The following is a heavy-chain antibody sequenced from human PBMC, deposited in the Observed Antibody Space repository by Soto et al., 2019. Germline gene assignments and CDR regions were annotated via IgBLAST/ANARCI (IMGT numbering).Heavy chain of an antibody. CDR1: GFTFSSYA. J-gene: IGHJ4*02. CDR3: AYSSTPFDY. D-gene: IGHD6-13*01. V-gene: IGHV3-23*01. Sequence: EVQLLESGGGLVQPGGSLRLSCAASGFTFSSYAMSWVRQAPGKGLEWVSAISGSGGSTYYAYPVTGRFTISKDNSKNTLYLQTTRLRTEDTAVYYCAYSSTPFDYWRQGTLVTVSS. CDR2: ISGSGGST.